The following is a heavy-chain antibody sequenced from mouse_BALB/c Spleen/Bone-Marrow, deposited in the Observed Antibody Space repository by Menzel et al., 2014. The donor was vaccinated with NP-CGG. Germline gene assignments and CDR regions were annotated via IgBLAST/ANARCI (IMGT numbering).Heavy chain of an antibody. J-gene: IGHJ4*01. Sequence: EVQVVESGGGLVKPGGSLKLSCAVSGFIFSDYYMYWVRQTPEKRLEWVATISDGGSYTSYPDSVKGRFTVSRDNAKNNLYLQMSSLKSEDTASYYCARTYRPYALDYWGQGSSVTVSS. D-gene: IGHD2-14*01. V-gene: IGHV5-4*02. CDR3: ARTYRPYALDY. CDR2: ISDGGSYT. CDR1: GFIFSDYY.